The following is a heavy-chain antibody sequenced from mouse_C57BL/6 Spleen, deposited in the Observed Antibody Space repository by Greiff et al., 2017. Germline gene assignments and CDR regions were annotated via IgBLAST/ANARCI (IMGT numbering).Heavy chain of an antibody. CDR2: IYPGSGNT. V-gene: IGHV1-76*01. CDR1: GYTFTDYY. J-gene: IGHJ2*01. D-gene: IGHD2-3*01. CDR3: ARDDGYPWDY. Sequence: VQLQQSGAELVRPGASVKLSCKASGYTFTDYYINWVNQSPGQGLEWIASIYPGSGNTYYNEKFKGKATLTAEKSSSTAYMQLSSLTSEDSAVYYCARDDGYPWDYWGQGTTLTVSS.